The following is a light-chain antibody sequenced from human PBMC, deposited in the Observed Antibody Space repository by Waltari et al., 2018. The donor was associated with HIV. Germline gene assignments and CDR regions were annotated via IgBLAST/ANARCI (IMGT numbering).Light chain of an antibody. Sequence: QSALTQPPSVSGAPGPRVTISCPGTSSNIGAGSDVPWYQQLPGTAPKLLIYANTNRPSGVPDRFSGSKSGTSASLAITGLQAEDEADYYCQSYDSRLSGSVFGGGTKLTVL. CDR1: SSNIGAGSD. V-gene: IGLV1-40*01. CDR2: ANT. CDR3: QSYDSRLSGSV. J-gene: IGLJ3*02.